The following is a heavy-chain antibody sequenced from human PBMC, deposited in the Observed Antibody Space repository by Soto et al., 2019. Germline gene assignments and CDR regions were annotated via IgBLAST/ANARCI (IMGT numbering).Heavy chain of an antibody. V-gene: IGHV1-18*01. CDR3: ARFYASGSYPYDY. Sequence: ASVKVSCKASGYTFTTYCISWGRQAPGQGLEGMGWISAYNGNTKYAQNLQGRVTMTTDTSTSTAYMELRSLRSDDTAVYYCARFYASGSYPYDYWGQGTLVTVSS. D-gene: IGHD3-10*01. J-gene: IGHJ4*02. CDR2: ISAYNGNT. CDR1: GYTFTTYC.